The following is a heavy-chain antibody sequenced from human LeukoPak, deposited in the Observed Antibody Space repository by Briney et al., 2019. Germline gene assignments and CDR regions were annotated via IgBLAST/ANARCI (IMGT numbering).Heavy chain of an antibody. CDR1: GYTFTSYA. CDR2: INTNTGNP. CDR3: ARDIAVAGTSFIYYYHRDV. V-gene: IGHV7-4-1*02. D-gene: IGHD6-19*01. Sequence: ASVKVSCKASGYTFTSYAMNWVRQAPGQGLEWMGWINTNTGNPTYAQGFTGRFVFSLDTSVSTAYLQISSLKAEDTAVYYCARDIAVAGTSFIYYYHRDVFGKGTTVTGSS. J-gene: IGHJ6*03.